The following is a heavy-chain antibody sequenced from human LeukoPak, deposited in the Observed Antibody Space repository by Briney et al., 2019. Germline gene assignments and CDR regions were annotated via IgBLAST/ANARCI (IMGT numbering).Heavy chain of an antibody. D-gene: IGHD3-10*01. J-gene: IGHJ4*02. Sequence: VGSLRLSCAASGFTFSSYWMSWVRQAPGKGLEWVANIKQDGSEKYYVDSVKGRFTISRDNAKNSLYLQMNSLRAEDTAVYYCARVWIYYGSGSLDYWGQGTLVTVSS. CDR2: IKQDGSEK. CDR1: GFTFSSYW. CDR3: ARVWIYYGSGSLDY. V-gene: IGHV3-7*05.